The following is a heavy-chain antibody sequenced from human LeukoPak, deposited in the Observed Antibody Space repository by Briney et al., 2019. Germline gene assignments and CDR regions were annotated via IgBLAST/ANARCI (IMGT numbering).Heavy chain of an antibody. V-gene: IGHV5-51*01. CDR2: IYPGDSNT. CDR1: GYTFPNYW. CDR3: ARFAYGSDYFPGHY. D-gene: IGHD3-22*01. J-gene: IGHJ4*02. Sequence: GESLKISCKGSGYTFPNYWIGWVRQKPGKGLEWMGIIYPGDSNTRYSPSSQGQVTISADKSISTAYLQWSSLKASDTAMYYCARFAYGSDYFPGHYWGQGTLVTVSS.